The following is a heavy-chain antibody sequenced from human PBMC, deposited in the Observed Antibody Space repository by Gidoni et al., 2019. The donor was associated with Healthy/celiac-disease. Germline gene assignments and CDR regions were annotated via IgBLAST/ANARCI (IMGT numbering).Heavy chain of an antibody. Sequence: QVQLVQSGAEVKKPGSSVKVSCKASGGTFSSYAISWVRQAPGQGREWMGRIIPILGIANYAQKFQGRVTITADKSTSTAYMELSSLRSEDTAVYYCARYERPTSPFDIWGQGTMVTVSS. D-gene: IGHD1-1*01. CDR2: IIPILGIA. CDR1: GGTFSSYA. J-gene: IGHJ3*02. V-gene: IGHV1-69*04. CDR3: ARYERPTSPFDI.